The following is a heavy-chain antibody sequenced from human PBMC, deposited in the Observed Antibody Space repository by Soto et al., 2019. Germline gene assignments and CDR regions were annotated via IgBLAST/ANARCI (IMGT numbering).Heavy chain of an antibody. V-gene: IGHV4-34*01. CDR2: INHRGST. Sequence: QVQLQQWGAGLLKPSETLSLTCAVYGGSFSGYYWSWIRQPPGKGLEWIGEINHRGSTNYNTSLNTRVTRSVGTSKNQFCLKLSSVAAADTAAYYCAGIGVGPATFAYYYYGMDVWGKGTTVTVSS. J-gene: IGHJ6*04. CDR3: AGIGVGPATFAYYYYGMDV. D-gene: IGHD2-2*01. CDR1: GGSFSGYY.